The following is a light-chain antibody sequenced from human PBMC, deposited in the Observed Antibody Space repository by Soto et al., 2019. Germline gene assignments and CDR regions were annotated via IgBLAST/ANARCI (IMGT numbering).Light chain of an antibody. CDR3: QQSYRTPWT. CDR1: QDIRSY. J-gene: IGKJ1*01. Sequence: DIQMTQSPSSLSASLGDRDTITCRASQDIRSYLIWYQHKSGQAPKLLIYAASMLASGVPSRFSGSESGTDFTLTISGLQHEDFATYYCQQSYRTPWTFGQGTTVEIK. CDR2: AAS. V-gene: IGKV1-39*01.